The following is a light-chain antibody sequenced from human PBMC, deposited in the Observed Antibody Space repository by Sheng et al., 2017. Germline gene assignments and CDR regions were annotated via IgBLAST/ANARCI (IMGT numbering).Light chain of an antibody. Sequence: EVVLTQSPATLSLSPGERATLSCRTSETIRNNFAWYQQKPGQAPRLLIYDAFNRATGIPARFSASGSGTDFTLTINSLEPEDVAVYYCQQRSSWVSFGGGTKVEI. V-gene: IGKV3-11*01. CDR2: DAF. J-gene: IGKJ4*01. CDR3: QQRSSWVS. CDR1: ETIRNN.